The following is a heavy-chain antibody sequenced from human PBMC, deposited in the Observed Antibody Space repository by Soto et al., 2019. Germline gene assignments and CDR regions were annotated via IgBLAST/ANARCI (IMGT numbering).Heavy chain of an antibody. Sequence: QVQLVESGGAVVQPGRSLRLSCAASGFTFSSYGMQWVRQAPGKGLEWVAVISYDGSNKYYADSVKGRFTISRDNSKNTLYMQMNSLRAEYTAVYYYAKGRDDYWGQGTLVTVSS. CDR1: GFTFSSYG. CDR2: ISYDGSNK. J-gene: IGHJ4*02. V-gene: IGHV3-30*18. CDR3: AKGRDDY.